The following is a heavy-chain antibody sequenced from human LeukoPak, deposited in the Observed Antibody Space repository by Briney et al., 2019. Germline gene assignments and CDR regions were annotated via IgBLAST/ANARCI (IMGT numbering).Heavy chain of an antibody. Sequence: PSETLSLTCTVSGGSISSYYWSWIRQPAGKGLEWIGRIYTSGSTNYNPSLKSRVTMSVDTSKNQFSLKLSSVTAAGTAVYYCARAAYYDFWSGYSNYYYYYYMDVWGKGTTVTVSS. CDR2: IYTSGST. J-gene: IGHJ6*03. CDR1: GGSISSYY. CDR3: ARAAYYDFWSGYSNYYYYYYMDV. D-gene: IGHD3-3*01. V-gene: IGHV4-4*07.